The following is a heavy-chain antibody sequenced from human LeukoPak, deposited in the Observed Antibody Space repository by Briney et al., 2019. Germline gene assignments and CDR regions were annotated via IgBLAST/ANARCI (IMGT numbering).Heavy chain of an antibody. D-gene: IGHD3-22*01. Sequence: GGSLRLSCAASGFTFSDYDMSWVRQAPGKGLEWVSAISGSGGSTYYADSVKGRFTISRDNSKNTLYLQMNSLRAEDTAVYYCAKDRTYYYDSPIWGQGTMVTVSS. J-gene: IGHJ3*02. CDR3: AKDRTYYYDSPI. V-gene: IGHV3-23*01. CDR2: ISGSGGST. CDR1: GFTFSDYD.